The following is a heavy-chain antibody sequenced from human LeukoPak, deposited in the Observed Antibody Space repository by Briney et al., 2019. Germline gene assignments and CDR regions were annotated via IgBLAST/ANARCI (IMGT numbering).Heavy chain of an antibody. CDR3: ARDIQNWFDP. J-gene: IGHJ5*02. V-gene: IGHV1-69*13. CDR2: IIRLFGTA. CDR1: GGTFSSYA. Sequence: ASVKVSCKASGGTFSSYAISWVRQAPGQGLEWMGGIIRLFGTANYAQKFQGRVTITADESTSTAYMGLSSLRSEDTAVYYCARDIQNWFDPWGQGTLVTVSS.